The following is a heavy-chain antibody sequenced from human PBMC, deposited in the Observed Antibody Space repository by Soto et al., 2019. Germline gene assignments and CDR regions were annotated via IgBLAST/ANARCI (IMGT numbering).Heavy chain of an antibody. V-gene: IGHV1-46*01. Sequence: QVQLVQSGAEVKKPGASVKVSCKASGYTFSNFYIHWVRQAPGQGLEWMGIINPSGGSTSYAQKFQGRVTMTRDTSTSTVYMELSSLRSEDTAVHYCARADYYGSSGYHLDCWGQGTLVTVSS. J-gene: IGHJ4*02. D-gene: IGHD3-22*01. CDR1: GYTFSNFY. CDR3: ARADYYGSSGYHLDC. CDR2: INPSGGST.